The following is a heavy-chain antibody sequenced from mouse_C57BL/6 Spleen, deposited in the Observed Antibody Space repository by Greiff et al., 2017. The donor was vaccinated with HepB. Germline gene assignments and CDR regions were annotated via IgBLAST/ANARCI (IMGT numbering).Heavy chain of an antibody. CDR3: TTYYYGSSYWYFDV. CDR2: IDPENGDT. D-gene: IGHD1-1*01. V-gene: IGHV14-4*01. Sequence: EVQLQQSGAELVRPGASVKLSCTASGFNIKDDYMHWVKQRPEQGLEWIGWIDPENGDTEYASKFQGKAPITADTSSNTAYLQLSSLTSEDTAVYYCTTYYYGSSYWYFDVWGTGTTVTVSS. J-gene: IGHJ1*03. CDR1: GFNIKDDY.